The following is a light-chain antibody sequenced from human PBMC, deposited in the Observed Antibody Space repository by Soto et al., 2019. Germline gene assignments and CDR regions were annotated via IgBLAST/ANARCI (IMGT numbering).Light chain of an antibody. CDR3: QYYEAAIWT. J-gene: IGKJ1*01. Sequence: EIVLTQSPGTLSLSLGERATLSCRASQSVRSNLNWYQQKPGQSPRLLFYGASTRVTGTPDRFSGSGTGTDFTLTISRLEAEDFAVYYCQYYEAAIWTFDQGTKVEIK. CDR2: GAS. CDR1: QSVRSN. V-gene: IGKV3-20*01.